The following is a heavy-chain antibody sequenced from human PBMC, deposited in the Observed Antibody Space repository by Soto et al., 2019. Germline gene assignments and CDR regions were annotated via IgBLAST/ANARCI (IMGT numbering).Heavy chain of an antibody. V-gene: IGHV3-21*01. CDR1: GFTLSRHT. J-gene: IGHJ3*02. Sequence: RRLSCAASGFTLSRHTMNWVRQAPGKGLEWVSFIGSRTSDIYYADSVKGRFTISRDNAKNSLCLDLTRLRAEDTAVYFCVRDYYDTSGYPNTFDMWGQGTMVTVSS. CDR3: VRDYYDTSGYPNTFDM. CDR2: IGSRTSDI. D-gene: IGHD3-22*01.